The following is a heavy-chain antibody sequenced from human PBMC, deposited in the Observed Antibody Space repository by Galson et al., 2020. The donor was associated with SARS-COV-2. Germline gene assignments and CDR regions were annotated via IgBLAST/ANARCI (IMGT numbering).Heavy chain of an antibody. CDR1: GFTFNTYA. Sequence: GGSLRLSCAASGFTFNTYAMTWVRQAPGKGLEWVSIISESGDNTYYAGSVKGRFAISRDNSKNTLFLQMNGLRAEDTAVYYCAKVHDNYVYPLAYFDNWGQGTLVNVSS. CDR2: ISESGDNT. J-gene: IGHJ4*02. V-gene: IGHV3-23*01. D-gene: IGHD3-16*01. CDR3: AKVHDNYVYPLAYFDN.